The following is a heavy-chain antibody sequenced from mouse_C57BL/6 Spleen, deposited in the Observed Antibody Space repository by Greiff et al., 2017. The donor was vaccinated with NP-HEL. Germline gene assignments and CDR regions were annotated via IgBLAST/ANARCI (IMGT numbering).Heavy chain of an antibody. V-gene: IGHV14-3*01. Sequence: VQLKESVAELVRPGASVKLSCTASGFNIKNTYMHWVKQRPEQGLEWIGRIDPANGNTKYAPKFQGKATITADTSSNTAYLQLSSLTSEDTAIYYCARDNYYGSSYGWYFDVWGTGTTVTVSS. CDR3: ARDNYYGSSYGWYFDV. CDR2: IDPANGNT. J-gene: IGHJ1*03. D-gene: IGHD1-1*01. CDR1: GFNIKNTY.